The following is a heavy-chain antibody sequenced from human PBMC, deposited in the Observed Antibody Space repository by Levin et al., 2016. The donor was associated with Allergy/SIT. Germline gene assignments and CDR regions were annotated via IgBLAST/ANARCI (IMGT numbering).Heavy chain of an antibody. CDR3: AKGYSPPLIFYFDY. V-gene: IGHV3-23*01. Sequence: WIRQPPGKGLEWVSAISGSGGSTYYADSVKGRFTISRDNSKNTLYLQMNSLRAEDTAVYYCAKGYSPPLIFYFDYWGQGTLVTVSS. CDR2: ISGSGGST. D-gene: IGHD3/OR15-3a*01. J-gene: IGHJ4*02.